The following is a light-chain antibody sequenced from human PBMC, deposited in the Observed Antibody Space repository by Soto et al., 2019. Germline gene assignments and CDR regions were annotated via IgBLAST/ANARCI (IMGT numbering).Light chain of an antibody. J-gene: IGLJ1*01. CDR3: GSWDSSLSAYV. Sequence: QSVMTQPPSVSAAPGQRVTISCSGSSSNIGGNSVSWYQQHPGTAPKLLIYDDDNRPSGIPDRFSGSKSGTSATLGITGFQTGDEADYYCGSWDSSLSAYVFGTGTKVTVL. V-gene: IGLV1-51*01. CDR1: SSNIGGNS. CDR2: DDD.